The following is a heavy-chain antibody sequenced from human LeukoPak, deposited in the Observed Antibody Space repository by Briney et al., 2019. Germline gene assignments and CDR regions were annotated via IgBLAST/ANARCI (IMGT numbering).Heavy chain of an antibody. V-gene: IGHV3-30*04. Sequence: GRSLRLSCAASGLTFSSYAMHWVRQAPGKGLEWVAVISYDGSNKYYTDSVKGRFTISRDNSKNTLYLQMNSLRAEDTAVYYCARDPDVMYSSGWLDYWGQGTLVTVSS. CDR3: ARDPDVMYSSGWLDY. CDR1: GLTFSSYA. J-gene: IGHJ4*02. CDR2: ISYDGSNK. D-gene: IGHD6-19*01.